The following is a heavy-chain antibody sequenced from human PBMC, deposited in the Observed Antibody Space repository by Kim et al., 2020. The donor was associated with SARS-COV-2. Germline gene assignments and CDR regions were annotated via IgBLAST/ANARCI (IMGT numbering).Heavy chain of an antibody. D-gene: IGHD3-22*01. J-gene: IGHJ4*02. V-gene: IGHV4-59*08. CDR2: IYYSGST. CDR3: ARSHYYDSSGYRYFDY. Sequence: SETLSLTCTVSGGSISSYYWSWIRQPPGKGLEWIGYIYYSGSTNYNPSLKSRVTISVDTSKNQFSLKLSSVTAADTAVYYCARSHYYDSSGYRYFDYWGQGTLVTVSS. CDR1: GGSISSYY.